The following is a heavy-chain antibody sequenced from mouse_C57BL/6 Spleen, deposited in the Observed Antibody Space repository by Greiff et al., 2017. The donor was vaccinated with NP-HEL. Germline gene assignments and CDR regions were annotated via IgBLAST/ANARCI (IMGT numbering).Heavy chain of an antibody. Sequence: QVQLQQSGPELVKPGASVKISCKASGYAFSSSWMNWVKQRPGKGLEWIGRIYPGDGDTNYNGKFKGKATLTADKSSSTAYMQLSSLTSEDSAVYFCARRGAQAIYYFDYWGQGTTLTVSS. CDR2: IYPGDGDT. J-gene: IGHJ2*01. D-gene: IGHD3-2*02. CDR3: ARRGAQAIYYFDY. CDR1: GYAFSSSW. V-gene: IGHV1-82*01.